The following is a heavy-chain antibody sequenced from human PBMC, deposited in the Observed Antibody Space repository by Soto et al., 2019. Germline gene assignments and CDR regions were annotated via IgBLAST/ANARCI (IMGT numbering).Heavy chain of an antibody. J-gene: IGHJ4*02. V-gene: IGHV3-23*01. D-gene: IGHD3-10*01. CDR1: GFTFSSYA. CDR3: AKDHSRVLLWFGELLTFDY. Sequence: GGSLRLSCAASGFTFSSYAMSWVRQAPGKGLEWVSAISGSGGSTYYADSVKSRFTISRDNSKNTLYLQMNSLRAEDTAVYYCAKDHSRVLLWFGELLTFDYWGQGTLVTVSS. CDR2: ISGSGGST.